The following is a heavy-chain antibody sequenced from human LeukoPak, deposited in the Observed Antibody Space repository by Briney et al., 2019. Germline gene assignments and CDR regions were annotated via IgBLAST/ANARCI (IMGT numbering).Heavy chain of an antibody. J-gene: IGHJ4*02. D-gene: IGHD3-3*01. CDR1: GFTFTSYA. CDR3: ARDPRSFWSGYFDY. V-gene: IGHV3-30-3*01. CDR2: ISYDGSNK. Sequence: PGGSLRLSCAASGFTFTSYAMHWVRQAPGKGLEGVAVISYDGSNKYYADSVKGRFTISRDNSKNTLDLQMISLRAEDTAVYYCARDPRSFWSGYFDYWGQGTLVTVSS.